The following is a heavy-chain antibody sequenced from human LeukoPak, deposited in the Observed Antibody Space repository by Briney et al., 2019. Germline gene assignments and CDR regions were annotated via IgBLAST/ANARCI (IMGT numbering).Heavy chain of an antibody. D-gene: IGHD6-13*01. CDR2: ISGSSRHK. J-gene: IGHJ4*02. V-gene: IGHV3-21*01. CDR1: GFTFSSYT. CDR3: ARTANFAAGYYIDY. Sequence: PGGSLRLSCAASGFTFSSYTMNWVRQAPGKGLEWVSSISGSSRHKYYADSVKGRFTISRDSAKNSLYLLMNSLRAEDTAVYYCARTANFAAGYYIDYWGQGTLVTVSS.